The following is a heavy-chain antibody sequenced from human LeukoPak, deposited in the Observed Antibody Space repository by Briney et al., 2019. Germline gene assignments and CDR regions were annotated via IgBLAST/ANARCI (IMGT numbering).Heavy chain of an antibody. J-gene: IGHJ4*02. CDR3: ARRSGSYPRGEFDY. Sequence: SETLSLTCTVSGGSISSGDYYWSWIRQPPGNGLEWIGYIYYSGSTYYNPSLKSRVTISVDTSKNQFSLKLSSVTAADTAVYYCARRSGSYPRGEFDYWGQGTLVTVSS. CDR2: IYYSGST. V-gene: IGHV4-30-4*08. CDR1: GGSISSGDYY. D-gene: IGHD1-26*01.